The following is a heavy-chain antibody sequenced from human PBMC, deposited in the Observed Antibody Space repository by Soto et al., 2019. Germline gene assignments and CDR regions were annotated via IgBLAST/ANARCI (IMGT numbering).Heavy chain of an antibody. CDR3: AKGGEMYSSGWYFDY. D-gene: IGHD6-19*01. Sequence: GGSLRLSCAASGFTFSSYGMHWVRQAPGKGLEWVAVISYDGSNKYYADSVKGRFTTSRDNSKNTLYLQMNSLRAEDTAVYYCAKGGEMYSSGWYFDYWGQGTLVTVSS. V-gene: IGHV3-30*18. CDR2: ISYDGSNK. J-gene: IGHJ4*02. CDR1: GFTFSSYG.